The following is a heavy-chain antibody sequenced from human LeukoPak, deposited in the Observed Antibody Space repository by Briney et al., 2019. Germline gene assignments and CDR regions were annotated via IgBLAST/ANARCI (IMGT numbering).Heavy chain of an antibody. CDR3: ARDSLTLRGVDYYYMDV. D-gene: IGHD3-10*01. V-gene: IGHV1-2*06. CDR2: INPNSGGT. Sequence: ASVKVSCKASGYTFTGYYMHWVRQAPGQGLEWMGRINPNSGGTNYTQKFQGRVTMTRDPSVTTGYMELTRLRSDDTAVYFCARDSLTLRGVDYYYMDVWGKGTTVTVSS. CDR1: GYTFTGYY. J-gene: IGHJ6*03.